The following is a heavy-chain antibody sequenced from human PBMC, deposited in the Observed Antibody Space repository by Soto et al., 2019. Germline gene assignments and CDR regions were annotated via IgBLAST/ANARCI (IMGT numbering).Heavy chain of an antibody. CDR1: GASVSSGGYC. D-gene: IGHD3-16*01. CDR2: IYNSGSI. CDR3: AHSLRSFYFFSLDV. J-gene: IGHJ6*02. V-gene: IGHV4-31*03. Sequence: QVQLQESGPGRVKPSQTLSLTCTVSGASVSSGGYCWSWIRKHPGKGMEWIGCIYNSGSIYYNPSLDTRVIISLDTSTNQFSLRLSSVTAAHTAVFYCAHSLRSFYFFSLDVWGQGTTVTVSS.